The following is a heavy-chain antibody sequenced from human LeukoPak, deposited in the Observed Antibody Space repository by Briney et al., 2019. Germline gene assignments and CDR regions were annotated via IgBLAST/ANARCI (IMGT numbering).Heavy chain of an antibody. CDR1: GASIGSFY. J-gene: IGHJ3*02. Sequence: PSETLSLTCTVSGASIGSFYLSWIRQPAGKGLEWIWRLYNGGDTNYSPSLRSRVTIPVDTSKNQFSLKLNSVTAADTAVYYCARGVEASGVGFYAFDIWGQGTVVTVSS. D-gene: IGHD6-13*01. CDR2: LYNGGDT. CDR3: ARGVEASGVGFYAFDI. V-gene: IGHV4-4*07.